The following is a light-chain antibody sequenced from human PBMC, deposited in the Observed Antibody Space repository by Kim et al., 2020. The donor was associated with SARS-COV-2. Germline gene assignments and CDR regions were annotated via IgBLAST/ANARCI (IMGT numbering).Light chain of an antibody. CDR3: QNYNSAPALT. CDR2: GAT. V-gene: IGKV1-27*01. CDR1: QGISNY. Sequence: DIQMTQSPSSLSASVGDRVTITCRASQGISNYLAWYQQKPGKVPKFLIYGATTLQSGVPSRFSGSGSGTDFTLTISSLQPEDVATYYCQNYNSAPALTFGGGTRWISN. J-gene: IGKJ4*01.